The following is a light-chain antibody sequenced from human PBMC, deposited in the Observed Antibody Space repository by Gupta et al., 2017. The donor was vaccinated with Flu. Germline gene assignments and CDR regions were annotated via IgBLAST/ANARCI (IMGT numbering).Light chain of an antibody. V-gene: IGLV6-57*01. CDR1: SGSIATTY. CDR3: QSYVSISREGV. Sequence: NFMLTQPHSVSESPGKTVTISCTRTSGSIATTYVQWYQQRPGSSPTTVSDEANRRLSGVPDRFSGFIASASNSASRQIYGLKTEDEADDYWQSYVSISREGVFGGGTKLTVL. CDR2: EAN. J-gene: IGLJ2*01.